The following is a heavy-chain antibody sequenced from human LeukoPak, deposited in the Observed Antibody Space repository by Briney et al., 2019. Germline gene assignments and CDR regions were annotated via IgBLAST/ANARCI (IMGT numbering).Heavy chain of an antibody. Sequence: HWASVKVSCKASGNIFTGYYLHWVRQAPGKGLEWMGGFDPEDGETIYAQKFQGRVTMTEDTSTDTAYMELSSLRSEDTAVYYCATDLIMITFGGVKGTNYWGQGTLVTVSS. CDR3: ATDLIMITFGGVKGTNY. D-gene: IGHD3-16*01. J-gene: IGHJ4*02. CDR1: GNIFTGYY. V-gene: IGHV1-24*01. CDR2: FDPEDGET.